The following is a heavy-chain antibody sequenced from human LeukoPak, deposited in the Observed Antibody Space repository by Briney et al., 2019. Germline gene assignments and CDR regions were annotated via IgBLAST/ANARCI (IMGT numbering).Heavy chain of an antibody. J-gene: IGHJ5*02. CDR1: GYSFTTYW. Sequence: GGSLKFSCKGSGYSFTTYWIAWVRQMPGKGLEWMGIIYPGDSNTRYSPFFQSQVTISADKSSNTAYLQWSSLKTWDSAMYYCARHSYTNGWFFFAPWGEGALVTVSS. CDR3: ARHSYTNGWFFFAP. V-gene: IGHV5-51*01. CDR2: IYPGDSNT. D-gene: IGHD6-19*01.